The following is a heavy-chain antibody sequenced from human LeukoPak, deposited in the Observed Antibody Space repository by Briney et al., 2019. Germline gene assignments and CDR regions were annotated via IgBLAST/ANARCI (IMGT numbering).Heavy chain of an antibody. CDR1: GFTFSSYW. J-gene: IGHJ4*02. CDR2: LNRDGSST. Sequence: GGSLRLSCAASGFTFSSYWMHWVRQAPGKGLVSVARLNRDGSSTNYADSVKGRFTISRDNAKNTLHLQMNSLRVEDTAVYYCARDRDGYNSFDFWGQGTLVTVSS. V-gene: IGHV3-74*01. D-gene: IGHD5-24*01. CDR3: ARDRDGYNSFDF.